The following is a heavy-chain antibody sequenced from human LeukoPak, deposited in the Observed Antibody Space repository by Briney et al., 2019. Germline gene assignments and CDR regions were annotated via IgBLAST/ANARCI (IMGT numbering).Heavy chain of an antibody. D-gene: IGHD1-26*01. V-gene: IGHV3-73*01. CDR1: GFTFSDSY. J-gene: IGHJ5*02. Sequence: PGGSLRLSCAASGFTFSDSYIHWVRQASGKGLEWIGRMEKELNGYATAYAASVRGRSTISRDDSQNTAYLQMDSLKTEDTAPYSCTRDSGTYNGLHPWGQGTLVTVSS. CDR3: TRDSGTYNGLHP. CDR2: MEKELNGYAT.